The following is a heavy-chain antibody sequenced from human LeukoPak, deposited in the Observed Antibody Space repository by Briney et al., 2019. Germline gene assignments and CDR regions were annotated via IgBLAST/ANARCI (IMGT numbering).Heavy chain of an antibody. J-gene: IGHJ5*02. V-gene: IGHV4-59*01. CDR1: GGSISSYY. CDR3: AREVAVAGKSGWFDP. CDR2: IYYSGST. D-gene: IGHD6-19*01. Sequence: KPSETLSLTCPVSGGSISSYYWSWIRQPPGKGLEWIGYIYYSGSTNYNPSLKSRVTISVDTSKNQFSLKLSSVTAADTAVYYCAREVAVAGKSGWFDPWGQGTLVTVSS.